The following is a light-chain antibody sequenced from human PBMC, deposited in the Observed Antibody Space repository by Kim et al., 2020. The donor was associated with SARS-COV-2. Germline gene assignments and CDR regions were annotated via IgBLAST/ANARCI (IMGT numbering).Light chain of an antibody. CDR1: NIGSKS. CDR3: QVWDSSRV. CDR2: YHS. J-gene: IGLJ3*02. V-gene: IGLV3-21*04. Sequence: SYELTQPPSVSVAPGKTARITCGGNNIGSKSVHWYQQKPGQAPVLVIYYHSDRPSGIPERFSGSNSGNTATLTISRVEAGDEADYYCQVWDSSRVFG.